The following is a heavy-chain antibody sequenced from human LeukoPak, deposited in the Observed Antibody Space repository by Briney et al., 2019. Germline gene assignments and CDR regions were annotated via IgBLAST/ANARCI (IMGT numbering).Heavy chain of an antibody. CDR2: IIPILGIA. V-gene: IGHV1-69*04. Sequence: SVKVSCKASGGTFSSYAISWVRQAPGQGLEWMGRIIPILGIANYAQKFQGRVTITADKSTSTAYMELSSLRSEDTAVYYCARVRDCSSTSCYTSYYYYYGMDVWGQGTTVTVSS. CDR3: ARVRDCSSTSCYTSYYYYYGMDV. D-gene: IGHD2-2*02. J-gene: IGHJ6*02. CDR1: GGTFSSYA.